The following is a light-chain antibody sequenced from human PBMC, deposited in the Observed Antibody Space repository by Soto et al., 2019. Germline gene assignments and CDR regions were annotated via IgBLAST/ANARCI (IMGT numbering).Light chain of an antibody. J-gene: IGKJ2*01. CDR1: QSVSSD. CDR2: GAS. CDR3: QQYNNWPPYT. Sequence: EIVMTQSPATLSASPGERATLSCRASQSVSSDLAWYQQKLGQAPRLLIYGASTRVTGIPARFSGSGSGTEFTLTISSLQSEDFAVYYCQQYNNWPPYTFGQGTKLEF. V-gene: IGKV3-15*01.